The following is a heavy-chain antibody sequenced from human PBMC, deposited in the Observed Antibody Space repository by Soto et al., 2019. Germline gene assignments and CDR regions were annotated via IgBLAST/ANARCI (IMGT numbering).Heavy chain of an antibody. CDR2: IYHSGST. CDR1: GGSISSSNW. D-gene: IGHD6-13*01. J-gene: IGHJ4*02. Sequence: QVQLQESGPGLVKPSGTLSLTCAVSGGSISSSNWWSWVHQPPGKGLEWIGEIYHSGSTNYNPSLKSRVPISVDQSKNQFSLKLSSVTAADTAVYYCARCIAAAGPIDYWGQGTLVTVSS. V-gene: IGHV4-4*02. CDR3: ARCIAAAGPIDY.